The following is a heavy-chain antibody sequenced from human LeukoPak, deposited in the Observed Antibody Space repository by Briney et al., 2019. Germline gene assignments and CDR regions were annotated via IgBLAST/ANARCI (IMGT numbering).Heavy chain of an antibody. D-gene: IGHD2-15*01. CDR1: GYSFTTYG. V-gene: IGHV1-18*01. Sequence: GASVKVSCKASGYSFTTYGISWVRQAPGQGPEWMGWISGYNGNTNYVQKFQGRVSMTTDTSTSTAYMELRSLRSDDTAVYYCARDKVVYYYYYGMDVWGQGTTVTVSS. CDR3: ARDKVVYYYYYGMDV. CDR2: ISGYNGNT. J-gene: IGHJ6*02.